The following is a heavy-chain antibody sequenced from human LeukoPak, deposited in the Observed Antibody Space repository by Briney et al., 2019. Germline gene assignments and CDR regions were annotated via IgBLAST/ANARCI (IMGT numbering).Heavy chain of an antibody. J-gene: IGHJ5*02. CDR2: ISQSGNT. D-gene: IGHD2-2*01. Sequence: SETLSLTCAVHGGSFSGDYWSWIRQSPGKGLEWIGEISQSGNTNYNPSLKSRVTISLDTSRNHLSLHLRSVSAADTAVYYCARSVACSSSSCYWFDLWGQGTLVTVPS. V-gene: IGHV4-34*01. CDR3: ARSVACSSSSCYWFDL. CDR1: GGSFSGDY.